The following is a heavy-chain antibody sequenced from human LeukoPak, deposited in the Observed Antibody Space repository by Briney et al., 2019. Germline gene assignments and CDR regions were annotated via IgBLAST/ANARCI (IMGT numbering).Heavy chain of an antibody. D-gene: IGHD3-22*01. CDR3: ARGGITMIGKVDY. CDR2: INPSGGST. V-gene: IGHV1-46*01. J-gene: IGHJ4*02. Sequence: INPSGGSTSYAQKFQGRVTMTRDTSTSTVYMELSSLRSEDTAVYYCARGGITMIGKVDYWGQGTLVTVSS.